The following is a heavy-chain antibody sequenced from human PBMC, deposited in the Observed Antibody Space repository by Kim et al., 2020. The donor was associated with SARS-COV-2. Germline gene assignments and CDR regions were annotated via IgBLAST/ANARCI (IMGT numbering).Heavy chain of an antibody. D-gene: IGHD1-26*01. V-gene: IGHV4-39*01. Sequence: SETLSLTCTVSGGSISSSSYYWGWIRQPPGKGLEWIGSIYYSGSTYYNPSLKSRVTISVDTSKNQFSLKLSSVTAADTAVYYCARQFQPTDTDYWGQGTLVTVSS. CDR2: IYYSGST. CDR1: GGSISSSSYY. CDR3: ARQFQPTDTDY. J-gene: IGHJ4*02.